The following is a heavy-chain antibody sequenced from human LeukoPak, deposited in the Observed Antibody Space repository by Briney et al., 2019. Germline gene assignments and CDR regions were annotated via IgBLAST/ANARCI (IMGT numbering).Heavy chain of an antibody. J-gene: IGHJ4*02. D-gene: IGHD3-22*01. CDR3: ARLGNSGYDH. CDR2: IYYSGST. V-gene: IGHV4-39*01. Sequence: SETLSLTCTVSGGSISSSSYYWGWIRQPPGKGLEWIGSIYYSGSTYYNPSLKSRVTLSVDTSKNQFSLKLSSVTAADTAVYYCARLGNSGYDHWGQGTLVTVSS. CDR1: GGSISSSSYY.